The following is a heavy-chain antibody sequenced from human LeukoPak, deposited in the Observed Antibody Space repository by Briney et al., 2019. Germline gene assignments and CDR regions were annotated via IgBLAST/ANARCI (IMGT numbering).Heavy chain of an antibody. D-gene: IGHD2-15*01. CDR1: GYTFTGYY. Sequence: ASVKVSCKASGYTFTGYYMHWVRQAPGQGLEWMGWINPNSGGTNYAQKFQGRVTMTRDTSISTAYMELSRLRSDDTAVYYCARDEDIVVVVAATPSAFDIWGQGTMVTVSS. V-gene: IGHV1-2*02. CDR3: ARDEDIVVVVAATPSAFDI. J-gene: IGHJ3*02. CDR2: INPNSGGT.